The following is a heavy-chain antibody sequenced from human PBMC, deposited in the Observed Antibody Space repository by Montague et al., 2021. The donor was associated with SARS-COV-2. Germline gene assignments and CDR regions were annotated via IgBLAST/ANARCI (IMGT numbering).Heavy chain of an antibody. Sequence: CAISGDSVSSNSVAWSWIRRSPSRGLEWLGRTYYRSKWYSDYAPSVRGRLTVNPDASKNEFFLELNYVTPEDTAVYYCVRYSGWFYFDFWGQGTLVTVSS. D-gene: IGHD6-19*01. CDR3: VRYSGWFYFDF. V-gene: IGHV6-1*01. CDR1: GDSVSSNSVA. J-gene: IGHJ4*02. CDR2: TYYRSKWYS.